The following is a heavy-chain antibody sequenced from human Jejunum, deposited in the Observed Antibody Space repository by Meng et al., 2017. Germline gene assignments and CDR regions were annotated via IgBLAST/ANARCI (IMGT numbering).Heavy chain of an antibody. Sequence: VQLVESGGGGVQPGRSLRLSCAVSGFTLSNYAMHWVRQAPGKGLEWVAVISYEGISKYYADSVKGRFTISRDNSKNTLYLQMDSLRPDDTAVYYCAREVNTDGYNFDCGYWGQGTLVTVSS. CDR2: ISYEGISK. V-gene: IGHV3-30*01. CDR3: AREVNTDGYNFDCGY. CDR1: GFTLSNYA. J-gene: IGHJ4*02. D-gene: IGHD5-24*01.